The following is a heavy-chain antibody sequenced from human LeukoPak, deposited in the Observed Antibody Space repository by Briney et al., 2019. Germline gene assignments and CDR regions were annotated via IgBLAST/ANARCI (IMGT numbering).Heavy chain of an antibody. CDR2: INHSGST. CDR3: ARLRVRWWISGYFDY. J-gene: IGHJ4*02. V-gene: IGHV4-34*01. D-gene: IGHD4-23*01. Sequence: SETLSLTCAVYGGSFSGYYWSWIRQPPGKGLEWIGDINHSGSTNYNPSLKSRVTISVDTSKNQFSLKLSPVTAADTAVYYCARLRVRWWISGYFDYWGQGTLVTVSS. CDR1: GGSFSGYY.